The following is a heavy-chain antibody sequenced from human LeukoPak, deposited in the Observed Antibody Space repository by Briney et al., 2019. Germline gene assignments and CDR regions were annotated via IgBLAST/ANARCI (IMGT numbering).Heavy chain of an antibody. CDR2: ISTSDGT. CDR1: GDSMSSYF. J-gene: IGHJ4*02. Sequence: TSETLSLTCTVSGDSMSSYFWSWIRQPAGKRLEWIGRISTSDGTIYNPSLKSRVTISVDESKNQFSLKLTSVTAADKAVYYCTRSSRGLSTHDYWGQGTLVTVSS. CDR3: TRSSRGLSTHDY. V-gene: IGHV4-4*07. D-gene: IGHD2-2*01.